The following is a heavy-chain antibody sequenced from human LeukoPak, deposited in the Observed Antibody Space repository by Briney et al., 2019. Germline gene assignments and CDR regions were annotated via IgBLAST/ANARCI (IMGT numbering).Heavy chain of an antibody. CDR1: GDSVSSYRAA. CDR3: ARDYSGYDWAAFDF. Sequence: SQTLSLTCAISGDSVSSYRAAWNWIRQSPSRGLEWLGRTYYRSKWYSDYAPLVKSRININSDTSKNQFSLQLKSVTPEDTAVYYCARDYSGYDWAAFDFWGQGTILTVSS. CDR2: TYYRSKWYS. V-gene: IGHV6-1*01. J-gene: IGHJ3*01. D-gene: IGHD5-12*01.